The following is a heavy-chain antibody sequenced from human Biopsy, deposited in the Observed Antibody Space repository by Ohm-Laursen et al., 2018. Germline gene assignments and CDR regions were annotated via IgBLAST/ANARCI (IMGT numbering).Heavy chain of an antibody. J-gene: IGHJ4*02. Sequence: SVKVSCKASGYTFTNYGISWVRQAPGQGLEWMGWISPYNGDTDYAQKLQGRVTMTTDTSTSTAYMDLRSLRSDDTAVYYCARDRWPHVTLLGLVVFDFWGQGTLVIDSS. CDR3: ARDRWPHVTLLGLVVFDF. CDR1: GYTFTNYG. V-gene: IGHV1-18*01. CDR2: ISPYNGDT. D-gene: IGHD3-3*01.